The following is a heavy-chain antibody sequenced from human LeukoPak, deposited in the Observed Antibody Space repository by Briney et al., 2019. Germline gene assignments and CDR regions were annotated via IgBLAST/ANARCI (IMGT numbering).Heavy chain of an antibody. CDR3: ARGVWGTRVPFDY. CDR2: INHSGST. D-gene: IGHD3-16*01. V-gene: IGHV4-34*01. CDR1: GESFSGYY. Sequence: PSETLSLTCAVYGESFSGYYWSWIRQPPGKGLEWIGEINHSGSTNYNPSLKSRVTISVDTSKNQFPLKLSSVTAADTAVYYCARGVWGTRVPFDYWGQGTLVTVSS. J-gene: IGHJ4*02.